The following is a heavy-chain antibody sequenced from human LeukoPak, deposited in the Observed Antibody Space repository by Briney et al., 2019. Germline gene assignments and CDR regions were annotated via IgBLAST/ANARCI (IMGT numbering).Heavy chain of an antibody. V-gene: IGHV3-66*01. J-gene: IGHJ5*02. D-gene: IGHD2-21*02. Sequence: GGSLRLSCAASGFTVSSNYMSLVRRAPGKGLEWVSVIYSGGSTYYADSVKGRFTISRDNSKNTLFLQMNSLRAEDTAVYYCAREHGDCGLGQRAYNWFDPWGQGTLVTVSS. CDR1: GFTVSSNY. CDR3: AREHGDCGLGQRAYNWFDP. CDR2: IYSGGST.